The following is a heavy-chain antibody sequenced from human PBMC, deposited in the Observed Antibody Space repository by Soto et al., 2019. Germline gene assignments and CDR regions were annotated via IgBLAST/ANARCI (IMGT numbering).Heavy chain of an antibody. Sequence: GESLKISCAASGFTFSSYAMHWVRQAPGKGLEWVAVISYDGSNKYYADSVKGRFTISRDNSKNTLYLQMNSLRAEDTAVYYCARDPRITGTRAFDYWGQGTLVTVSS. CDR3: ARDPRITGTRAFDY. J-gene: IGHJ4*02. V-gene: IGHV3-30*04. D-gene: IGHD1-20*01. CDR1: GFTFSSYA. CDR2: ISYDGSNK.